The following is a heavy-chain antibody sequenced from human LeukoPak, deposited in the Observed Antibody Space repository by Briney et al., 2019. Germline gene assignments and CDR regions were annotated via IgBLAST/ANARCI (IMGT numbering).Heavy chain of an antibody. CDR3: ARGRSGSLDY. Sequence: PGGSLRLSCATSGFTFSSYTMNWVRQAPGKGLEWVSSITRTSNFIYYADSVKGRFTISRDNAKNSLYLQMNSLRAEDTAVYYCARGRSGSLDYWGQGTLVTVSS. J-gene: IGHJ4*02. CDR1: GFTFSSYT. V-gene: IGHV3-21*01. D-gene: IGHD1-26*01. CDR2: ITRTSNFI.